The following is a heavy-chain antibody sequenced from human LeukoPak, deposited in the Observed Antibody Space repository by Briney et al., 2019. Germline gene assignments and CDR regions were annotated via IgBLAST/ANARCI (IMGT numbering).Heavy chain of an antibody. CDR2: ISIYSGNT. CDR3: ARGATITMIVVGDALDI. D-gene: IGHD3-22*01. Sequence: ASVKVSCKASGYTFTSHGLSWARQAPGQGLEWMGWISIYSGNTNYAQKFQDRISMTTDTSTSTAYMELRSLKSDDTAVYYCARGATITMIVVGDALDIWGQGTMVTVSS. J-gene: IGHJ3*02. V-gene: IGHV1-18*01. CDR1: GYTFTSHG.